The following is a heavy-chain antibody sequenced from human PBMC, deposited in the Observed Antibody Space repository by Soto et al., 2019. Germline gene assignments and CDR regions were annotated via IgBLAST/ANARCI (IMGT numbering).Heavy chain of an antibody. V-gene: IGHV1-18*01. CDR2: ISAYNGNT. CDR3: ARATHQQLDSDS. CDR1: VYTFTRYG. Sequence: XSVKFACKASVYTFTRYGISWVQQAPRQGLEWMGWISAYNGNTNYAQKLQGRVTMTTDTSTSTAYMELRSLRSDDTAVYYCARATHQQLDSDSCGQGVLVTVSS. D-gene: IGHD6-13*01. J-gene: IGHJ4*02.